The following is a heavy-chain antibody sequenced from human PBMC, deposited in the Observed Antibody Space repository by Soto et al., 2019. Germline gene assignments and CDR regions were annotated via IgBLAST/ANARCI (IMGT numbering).Heavy chain of an antibody. J-gene: IGHJ4*02. CDR1: GYTFTGYA. CDR2: INAGNGNT. V-gene: IGHV1-3*05. CDR3: ARAVAVPADFDY. D-gene: IGHD6-19*01. Sequence: QVQLVQSGAEEKKPGASVKVSCKASGYTFTGYAMYWVRQAPGQRLEWMGWINAGNGNTKYSQKFQGRVTITRDTSASAAYMELSSLSSEDTAVYYCARAVAVPADFDYWGQGTLVTVSS.